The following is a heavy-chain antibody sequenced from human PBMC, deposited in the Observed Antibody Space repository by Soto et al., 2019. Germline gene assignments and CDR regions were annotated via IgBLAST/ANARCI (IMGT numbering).Heavy chain of an antibody. V-gene: IGHV4-34*01. CDR1: GGSFSGYY. CDR3: ARGRIAAAGTKIKYFQH. D-gene: IGHD6-13*01. CDR2: INHSGST. Sequence: PSETLSLTCAVYGGSFSGYYWSWIRQPPGKGLEWIGEINHSGSTNYNPSLKSRVTISVDTSKNQFSLKLSSVTAADTAVYYCARGRIAAAGTKIKYFQHWGQGTLVTVSS. J-gene: IGHJ1*01.